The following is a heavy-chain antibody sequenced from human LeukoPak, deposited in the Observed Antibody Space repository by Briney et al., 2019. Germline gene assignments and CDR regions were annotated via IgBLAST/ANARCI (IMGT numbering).Heavy chain of an antibody. V-gene: IGHV4-59*01. CDR2: IYYSGST. J-gene: IGHJ3*02. D-gene: IGHD3-9*01. CDR3: ASSIRLTGYYVDAFDI. Sequence: TSETLSLTCTVSGGSISSYYWSWIRQPPGKGLEWIGYIYYSGSTNYNPSLKSRVTISVDTSKNQFSLKLSSVTAADTAVYYCASSIRLTGYYVDAFDIWGQGTMVTVSS. CDR1: GGSISSYY.